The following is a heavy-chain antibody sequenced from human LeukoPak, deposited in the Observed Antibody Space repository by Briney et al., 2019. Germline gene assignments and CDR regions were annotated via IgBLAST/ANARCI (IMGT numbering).Heavy chain of an antibody. J-gene: IGHJ4*02. CDR3: ARDRISLDY. D-gene: IGHD2/OR15-2a*01. Sequence: PSETLSLTCTASGGSISSYYWSWIRQPPGKGLEWIGYIYYSGSTNYNPSLKSRVTISVDTSKNQLSLKLSSVTAADTAVYYCARDRISLDYWGQGTLVTVSS. V-gene: IGHV4-59*01. CDR2: IYYSGST. CDR1: GGSISSYY.